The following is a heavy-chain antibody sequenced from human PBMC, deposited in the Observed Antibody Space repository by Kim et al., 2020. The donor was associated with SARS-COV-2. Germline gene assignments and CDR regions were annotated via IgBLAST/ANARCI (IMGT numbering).Heavy chain of an antibody. Sequence: GGSLRLSCAASGFTFSSYAMSWVRQAPGKGLEWVSAISGSGGSTYYADSVKGRFTISRDNSKNTLYLQMNSLRAEDTAVYYCAARYGSGSYYLNYYYYYGMDVWGQGTTVTVSS. CDR1: GFTFSSYA. D-gene: IGHD3-10*01. V-gene: IGHV3-23*01. CDR3: AARYGSGSYYLNYYYYYGMDV. J-gene: IGHJ6*02. CDR2: ISGSGGST.